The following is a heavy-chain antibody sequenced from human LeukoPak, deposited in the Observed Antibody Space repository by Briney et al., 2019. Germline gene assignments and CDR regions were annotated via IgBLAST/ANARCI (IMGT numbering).Heavy chain of an antibody. J-gene: IGHJ4*02. CDR2: MNPNSGNT. CDR3: ARALAGGDYVSPDY. CDR1: GYTFTSYD. D-gene: IGHD4-17*01. V-gene: IGHV1-8*03. Sequence: ASVKVSCKASGYTFTSYDINWVRQATGQGLEWMGWMNPNSGNTGYAQRFQGRVTITRNTSISTGYMELRSLRSDDTAVYYCARALAGGDYVSPDYWGQGTLVTVSS.